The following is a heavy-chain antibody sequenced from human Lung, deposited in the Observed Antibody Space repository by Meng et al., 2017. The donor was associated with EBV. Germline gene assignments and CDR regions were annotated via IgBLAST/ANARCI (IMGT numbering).Heavy chain of an antibody. CDR1: GGSISSYY. J-gene: IGHJ4*02. V-gene: IGHV4-4*07. CDR3: ARDPGLGYSGYDGILGY. D-gene: IGHD5-12*01. CDR2: IYTSGST. Sequence: QVNCQGAGPELVKPPETLSPPSTVSGGSISSYYGSWIRQPAGKGLEWIGRIYTSGSTNYNPSLKSRVTMSVDTSKNQFSLKLSSVTAADTAVYYCARDPGLGYSGYDGILGYWGQGTLVTVSS.